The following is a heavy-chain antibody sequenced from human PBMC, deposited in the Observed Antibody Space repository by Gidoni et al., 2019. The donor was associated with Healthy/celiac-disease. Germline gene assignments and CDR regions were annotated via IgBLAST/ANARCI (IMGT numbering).Heavy chain of an antibody. CDR1: GFSLSTSGMR. CDR3: ARMDLYGMDV. CDR2: IDWDDDK. V-gene: IGHV2-70*04. J-gene: IGHJ6*02. Sequence: QVTLKESGPALVKPTQTLTLTCTFSGFSLSTSGMRVSWIRQPPGKALEWLARIDWDDDKFYSTSLKTRLTISKDTSKNQVVLTMTNMDPVDTATYYCARMDLYGMDVWGQGTTVTVSS.